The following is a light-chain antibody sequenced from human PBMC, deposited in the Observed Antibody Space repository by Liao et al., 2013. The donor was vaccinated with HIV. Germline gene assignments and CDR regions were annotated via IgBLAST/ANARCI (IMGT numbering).Light chain of an antibody. CDR3: QTWDSRTPVV. CDR1: SIGSKS. J-gene: IGLJ2*01. V-gene: IGLV3-1*01. Sequence: SYELTQPPSVSVAPGQTATITCGGHSIGSKSVHWYQQKPGQSPVLVIYQDNKRPSGIPERFSGSNSGNTATLTVSGTQAMDEAEYYCQTWDSRTPVVFGGGTKLTVL. CDR2: QDN.